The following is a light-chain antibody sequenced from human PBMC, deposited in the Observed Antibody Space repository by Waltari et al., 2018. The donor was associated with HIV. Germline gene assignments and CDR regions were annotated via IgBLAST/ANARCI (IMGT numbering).Light chain of an antibody. CDR1: QDISNY. CDR3: QQYDNLLRT. V-gene: IGKV1-33*01. J-gene: IGKJ1*01. CDR2: DAS. Sequence: DIQMSQSPSPLSASVGHRVTITCQASQDISNYLDWYQQKPGKAPKLLIYDASNLETGVPSRFSGSGSGTDFTFTISSLQPEDIATYYCQQYDNLLRTFGQGTKVEIK.